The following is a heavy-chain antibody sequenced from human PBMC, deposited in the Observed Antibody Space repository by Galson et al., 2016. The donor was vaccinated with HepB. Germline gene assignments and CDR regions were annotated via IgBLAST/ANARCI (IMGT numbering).Heavy chain of an antibody. J-gene: IGHJ4*02. V-gene: IGHV1-2*02. CDR3: ATDHRVLRMPIFDN. Sequence: SVKVSCKASGYTFTGYYMHWVRQAPGQGLEWMGWINPNSGGTNYAQKFQGRVTMTEDTSTDTAYMELSSLRSEDTAVYYCATDHRVLRMPIFDNWGQGTLVTVSS. CDR2: INPNSGGT. D-gene: IGHD2/OR15-2a*01. CDR1: GYTFTGYY.